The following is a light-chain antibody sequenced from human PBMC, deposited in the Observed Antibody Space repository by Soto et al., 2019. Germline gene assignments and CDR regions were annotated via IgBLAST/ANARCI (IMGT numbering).Light chain of an antibody. CDR3: VQATHWGT. V-gene: IGKV2-30*01. J-gene: IGKJ1*01. CDR1: QRLVYSDGNTY. CDR2: KVS. Sequence: DVVMTQSPLSLPVTLGQPASISCRSGQRLVYSDGNTYLDWFQQRPGQSPRRLIYKVSNRDSGVPDRFSGSGSGTDFTLKISRVEAEDVGLYSWVQATHWGTFGQGTKVDIK.